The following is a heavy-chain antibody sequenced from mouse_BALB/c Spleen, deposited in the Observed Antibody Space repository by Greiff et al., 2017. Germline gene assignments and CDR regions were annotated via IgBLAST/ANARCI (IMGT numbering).Heavy chain of an antibody. CDR3: AREGPYGNFFDY. Sequence: VKLQQPGAELVKPGAPVKLSCKASGYTFTSYWMNWVKQRPGRGLEWIGRIDPSDSETHYNQKFKDKATLTVDKSSSTAYIQLSSLTSEDSAVYYCAREGPYGNFFDYWGQGTTLTVSS. CDR1: GYTFTSYW. CDR2: IDPSDSET. J-gene: IGHJ2*01. D-gene: IGHD2-10*02. V-gene: IGHV1-74*04.